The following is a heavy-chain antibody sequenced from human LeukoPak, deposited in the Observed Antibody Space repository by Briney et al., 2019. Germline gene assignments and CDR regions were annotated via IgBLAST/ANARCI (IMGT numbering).Heavy chain of an antibody. CDR3: ARDRTRYSSGWYRP. D-gene: IGHD6-19*01. CDR1: AYTFTGYY. J-gene: IGHJ5*02. Sequence: ASVKVSCKASAYTFTGYYMHWVRQAPGQGLEWMGWINPNSGGANYAQKFQGRVTMTRDTSISTAYMELNRLRSDDTAVYYCARDRTRYSSGWYRPWGQGTLVTVSS. V-gene: IGHV1-2*02. CDR2: INPNSGGA.